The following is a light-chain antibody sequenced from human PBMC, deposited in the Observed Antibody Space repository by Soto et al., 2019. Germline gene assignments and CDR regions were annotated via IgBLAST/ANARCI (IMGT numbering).Light chain of an antibody. CDR1: QTISSW. J-gene: IGKJ1*01. CDR2: KAS. Sequence: DIQMTQSPSTLSGSVGDRVTITCRASQTISSWLAWYQQKPGKAPKLLIYKASTLKSGVPSRFSGSGSGTEFTITISILQPDAFATYYCQHYNSYSEAFVQGTKVELK. V-gene: IGKV1-5*03. CDR3: QHYNSYSEA.